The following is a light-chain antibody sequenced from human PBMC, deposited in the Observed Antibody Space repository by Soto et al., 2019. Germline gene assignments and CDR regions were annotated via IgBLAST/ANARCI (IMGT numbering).Light chain of an antibody. V-gene: IGKV1-39*01. Sequence: DIQMTQSPSSLSASVGDRFTITCRASHSISKYLDWYQQKPGQAPKLLIYAASTLQSGVPSRFSGRGSGTDFTLTITSLQPEDFATYYCQQSSTTPWTFGQGTKVDIK. J-gene: IGKJ1*01. CDR1: HSISKY. CDR2: AAS. CDR3: QQSSTTPWT.